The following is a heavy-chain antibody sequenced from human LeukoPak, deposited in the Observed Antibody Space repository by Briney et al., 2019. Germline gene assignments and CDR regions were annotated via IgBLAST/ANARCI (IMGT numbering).Heavy chain of an antibody. CDR3: ATDAQRGFDYSNSLDY. D-gene: IGHD4-11*01. V-gene: IGHV3-33*01. CDR1: GFAPCDYA. J-gene: IGHJ4*02. Sequence: PGGSLRLSCAASGFAPCDYATHSVPHAPGRGLERVAVIWNDGSNKYYADSVKGRFTISKDSSKNTLYLQMNSLRAEDTAVYYCATDAQRGFDYSNSLDYWGQGTLVTVSS. CDR2: IWNDGSNK.